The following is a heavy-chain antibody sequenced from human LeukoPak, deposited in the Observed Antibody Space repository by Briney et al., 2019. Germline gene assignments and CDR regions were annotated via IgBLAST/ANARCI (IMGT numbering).Heavy chain of an antibody. CDR1: GGSFSGYY. V-gene: IGHV4-34*01. J-gene: IGHJ5*02. Sequence: SETLSLTCAVYGGSFSGYYWSWIRQPPGKGLEWIGEINHSGSTNYNPSLKSRVTISVDTSKNQFSLKLSSVTAADTAVYYCARAHHRRYSDYRPFDAWGQGTLVTVSS. D-gene: IGHD4-11*01. CDR2: INHSGST. CDR3: ARAHHRRYSDYRPFDA.